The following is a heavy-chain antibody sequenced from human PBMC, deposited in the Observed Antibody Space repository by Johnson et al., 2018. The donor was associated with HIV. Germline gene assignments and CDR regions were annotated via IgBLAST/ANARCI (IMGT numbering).Heavy chain of an antibody. CDR3: ARDGGIGSTREDAFDI. CDR2: ISYDGSNT. J-gene: IGHJ3*02. CDR1: GFTVSSNY. D-gene: IGHD2-2*01. V-gene: IGHV3-30-3*01. Sequence: QEQLVESGGGVVQPGRSLRLSCAVSGFTVSSNYMTWVRRAPGKGLEWVAVISYDGSNTYYADSVKGRFTTSRDTSKNTLYLQMNSLRAEDTAVYYCARDGGIGSTREDAFDIWGQGTVVTVSS.